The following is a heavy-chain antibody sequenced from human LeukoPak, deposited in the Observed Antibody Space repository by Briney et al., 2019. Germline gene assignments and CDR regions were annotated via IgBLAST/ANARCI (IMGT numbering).Heavy chain of an antibody. J-gene: IGHJ4*02. CDR1: GGSISSSSYY. CDR2: IYYSGST. Sequence: PSETLSLTCTVSGGSISSSSYYWGWIRQPPGRGLEWVGSIYYSGSTYYNPSLKSRVTISVDTSKNQFSLKLSSVTAADTAVYYCARAGDGSSSSWYIFDYWGQGTLVTVSS. CDR3: ARAGDGSSSSWYIFDY. V-gene: IGHV4-39*01. D-gene: IGHD6-13*01.